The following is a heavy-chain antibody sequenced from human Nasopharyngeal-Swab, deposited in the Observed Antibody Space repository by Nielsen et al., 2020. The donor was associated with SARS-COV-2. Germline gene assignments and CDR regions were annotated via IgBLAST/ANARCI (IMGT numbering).Heavy chain of an antibody. D-gene: IGHD2-15*01. CDR2: ISGSSTHT. J-gene: IGHJ4*02. Sequence: GESLKISCAASGFTISNYAMTWIRQAPGKGLEWISTISGSSTHTDYADSVKGRFTISRDDAKNTLYLQMSSLRAEDTAIYYCATPGTRCSGDSCDMWVFDYWGQGTQVTVSS. CDR1: GFTISNYA. V-gene: IGHV3-11*03. CDR3: ATPGTRCSGDSCDMWVFDY.